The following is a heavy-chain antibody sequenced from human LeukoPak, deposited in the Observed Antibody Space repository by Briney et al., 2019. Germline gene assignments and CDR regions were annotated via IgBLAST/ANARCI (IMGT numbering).Heavy chain of an antibody. CDR2: IIPILGIA. J-gene: IGHJ4*02. CDR1: GCTFSSYA. V-gene: IGHV1-69*04. D-gene: IGHD3-10*01. Sequence: GSSVKVSCKASGCTFSSYAISWVRQAPGQGLEWVGRIIPILGIANYAQKFQGRVTITADKSTSTAYMELSSLRSEDTDVYYCARFGYGSGSHFVYWGQGTLVTVSS. CDR3: ARFGYGSGSHFVY.